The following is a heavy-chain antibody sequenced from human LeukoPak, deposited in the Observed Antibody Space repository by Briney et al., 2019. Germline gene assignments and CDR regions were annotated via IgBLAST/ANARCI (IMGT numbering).Heavy chain of an antibody. D-gene: IGHD1-1*01. CDR1: GYSFTSYW. V-gene: IGHV5-51*01. J-gene: IGHJ4*02. Sequence: GESLKISCKGSGYSFTSYWTGWVRQMPGKGLEWMGIIYPGDSDTRYSPSFQGQVTISADKSISTAYLQWSSLKASDTAMYYCARLPQESYNWNDLYFDYWGQGTLVTVSS. CDR3: ARLPQESYNWNDLYFDY. CDR2: IYPGDSDT.